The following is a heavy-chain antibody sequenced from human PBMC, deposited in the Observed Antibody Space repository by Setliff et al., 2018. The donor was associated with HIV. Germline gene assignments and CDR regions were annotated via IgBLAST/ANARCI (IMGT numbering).Heavy chain of an antibody. V-gene: IGHV4-38-2*01. CDR1: GHSIRSGYY. CDR2: IYYSGST. CDR3: TVYNTGSSKDHY. J-gene: IGHJ4*02. D-gene: IGHD2-8*02. Sequence: SETLSLTCSVSGHSIRSGYYWGWIRQPPGKGLEWIGSIYYSGSTYYNPSLKSRVTISVDTSKNQFSLKLNSVTAADTAVYYCTVYNTGSSKDHYWGQGTPVTVSS.